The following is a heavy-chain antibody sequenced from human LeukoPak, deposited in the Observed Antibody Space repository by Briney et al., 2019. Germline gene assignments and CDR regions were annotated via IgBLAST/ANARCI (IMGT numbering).Heavy chain of an antibody. V-gene: IGHV3-23*01. CDR3: AKDGYCSSTSCRPRGYFDY. CDR1: GFTFSSYA. CDR2: ISGSGGST. D-gene: IGHD2-2*03. J-gene: IGHJ4*02. Sequence: GESLRLSCAASGFTFSSYAMSWVRQAPGKGLEWVSAISGSGGSTYYADSVKGRFTISRDNSKNTLYLQMNSLRAEDTAVYYCAKDGYCSSTSCRPRGYFDYWGQGTLVTVSS.